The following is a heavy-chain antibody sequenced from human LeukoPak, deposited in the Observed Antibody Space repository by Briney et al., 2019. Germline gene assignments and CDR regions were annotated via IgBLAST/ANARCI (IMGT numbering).Heavy chain of an antibody. J-gene: IGHJ4*02. CDR3: ARSITIFGVAIRPFDY. CDR1: GGSFSSYY. D-gene: IGHD3-3*01. CDR2: IYTSGST. Sequence: PSETLSLTCAVYGGSFSSYYWSWIRQPAGKGLEWIGRIYTSGSTNYNPSLKSRVTMSVDTSKNQFSLKLSSVTAADTAVYYCARSITIFGVAIRPFDYWGQGTLVTVSS. V-gene: IGHV4-59*10.